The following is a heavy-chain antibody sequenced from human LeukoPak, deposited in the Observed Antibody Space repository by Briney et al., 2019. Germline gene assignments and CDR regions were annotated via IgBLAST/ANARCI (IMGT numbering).Heavy chain of an antibody. D-gene: IGHD3-16*01. CDR2: IHYSGST. J-gene: IGHJ4*02. Sequence: PSESLSLTWTVSGGSVSIYSWSWIRQPPGKGLEWIGYIHYSGSTNYNPSSKSGVPIPVDTSKNQYSLKLSSVTAADTAVYYCAREGGGYWGQGTLVSVSS. V-gene: IGHV4-59*02. CDR1: GGSVSIYS. CDR3: AREGGGY.